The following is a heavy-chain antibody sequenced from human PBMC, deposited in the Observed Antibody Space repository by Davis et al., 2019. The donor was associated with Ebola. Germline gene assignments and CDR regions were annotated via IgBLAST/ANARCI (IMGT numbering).Heavy chain of an antibody. CDR1: GFTVSSNY. CDR3: ARGLRIPAAGTGYAFDL. D-gene: IGHD6-13*01. CDR2: IDSGGST. Sequence: GGSLRLSCAASGFTVSSNYMSWARQAPGEGLEWVSVIDSGGSTYYADYLKVRFTISRDNSRNTLNLQINNLRVEDTAVYYCARGLRIPAAGTGYAFDLWGQGTRVTVSS. V-gene: IGHV3-66*01. J-gene: IGHJ3*01.